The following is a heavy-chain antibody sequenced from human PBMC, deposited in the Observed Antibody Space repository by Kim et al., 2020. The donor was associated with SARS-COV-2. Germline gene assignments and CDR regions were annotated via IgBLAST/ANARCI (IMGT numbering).Heavy chain of an antibody. Sequence: ASVKVSCKASGYTFISYAMHWVRQAPGQRLEWMGWINVGNGDTKYSQRFQGRVTFTGDTSANTAYLELSSLRSEDTAVYYCARGGGPAGTRGNWLAPGAREPWSPSPQ. CDR2: INVGNGDT. CDR1: GYTFISYA. D-gene: IGHD2-2*01. V-gene: IGHV1-3*01. CDR3: ARGGGPAGTRGNWLAP. J-gene: IGHJ5*02.